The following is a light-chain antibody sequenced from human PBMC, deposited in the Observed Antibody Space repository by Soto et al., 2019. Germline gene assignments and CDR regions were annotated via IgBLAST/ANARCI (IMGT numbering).Light chain of an antibody. CDR1: QSISSY. J-gene: IGKJ5*01. Sequence: DIQMTQSPSSLSASLGDRVTITCRASQSISSYLNWYQQKPGKAPKLLIYAASSLHSGVPSRFGGSGSGTDFTLTISRLQPEDFATYFWQQSYSTPITFGQGTRLEIK. CDR2: AAS. CDR3: QQSYSTPIT. V-gene: IGKV1-39*01.